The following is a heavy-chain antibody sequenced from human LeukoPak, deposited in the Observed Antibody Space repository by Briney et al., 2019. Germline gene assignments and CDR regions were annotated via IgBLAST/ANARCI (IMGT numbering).Heavy chain of an antibody. D-gene: IGHD5-24*01. CDR2: VYSTGSTT. J-gene: IGHJ4*02. CDR3: ARHEEEDGYNAKTIDY. V-gene: IGHV4-39*01. CDR1: GGSLSSSSNY. Sequence: SETLSLTCTVSGGSLSSSSNYWGWARQPPGKGLEWIGTVYSTGSTTYSNPSLKSRVTISVAPYKNQFSLKLSSVTAADTAMYYCARHEEEDGYNAKTIDYWGQGTLVTVSS.